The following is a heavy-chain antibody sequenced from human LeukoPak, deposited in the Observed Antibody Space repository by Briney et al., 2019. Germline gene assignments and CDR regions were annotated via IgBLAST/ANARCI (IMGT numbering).Heavy chain of an antibody. Sequence: PSETPSLTCSVSGDSISSGYYWGWIRQPPGKGLEWIGSIYHSGNSYYNPSLERRLTMSVDKSTNRFSLSLTSLSAADTAVYYCAKGRHCTSASCDLFDPWGQGTLVIVSS. CDR3: AKGRHCTSASCDLFDP. CDR1: GDSISSGYY. D-gene: IGHD2-2*01. J-gene: IGHJ5*02. V-gene: IGHV4-38-2*02. CDR2: IYHSGNS.